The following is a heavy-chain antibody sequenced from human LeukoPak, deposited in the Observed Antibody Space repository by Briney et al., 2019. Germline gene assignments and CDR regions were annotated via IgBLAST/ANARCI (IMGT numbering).Heavy chain of an antibody. CDR2: IVVGSGNT. J-gene: IGHJ5*02. CDR1: GFTFTSSA. Sequence: SVKVSCKASGFTFTSSAMQWVRQARGQRLEWIGWIVVGSGNTNYAQKFQERVTITRDMSTSTAYMELSSLRSEDTAVYYCAREYDCTNGVCYSWFDPWGQGTLVTVSS. CDR3: AREYDCTNGVCYSWFDP. D-gene: IGHD2-8*01. V-gene: IGHV1-58*02.